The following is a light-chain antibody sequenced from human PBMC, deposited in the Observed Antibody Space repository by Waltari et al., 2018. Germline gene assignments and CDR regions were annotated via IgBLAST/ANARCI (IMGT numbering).Light chain of an antibody. Sequence: QSALTQPPSASGTPRQRVTISCSGSSSSIKTNPVNWYQHLPGTAPKLLIYSNNQRTSGVPGRFSGSKSGTSASLAISGPQSEDEGDYYCAVWDDSLDGLVFGGGTKLTVL. CDR2: SNN. J-gene: IGLJ2*01. V-gene: IGLV1-44*01. CDR1: SSSIKTNP. CDR3: AVWDDSLDGLV.